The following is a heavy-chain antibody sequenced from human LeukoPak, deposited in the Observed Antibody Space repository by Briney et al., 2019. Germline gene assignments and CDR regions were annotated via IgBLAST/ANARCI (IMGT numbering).Heavy chain of an antibody. CDR1: GGSISSSGSY. Sequence: SETLSLTCTVSGGSISSSGSYWGWIRQPPGKGLEWIGSIYHSGSTFYNPSLESRVTISVDPSNNQFSLKLSSVTAADTAVYYCAREDGGAESWGQGTLVTVSS. CDR2: IYHSGST. CDR3: AREDGGAES. D-gene: IGHD3-16*01. J-gene: IGHJ4*02. V-gene: IGHV4-39*07.